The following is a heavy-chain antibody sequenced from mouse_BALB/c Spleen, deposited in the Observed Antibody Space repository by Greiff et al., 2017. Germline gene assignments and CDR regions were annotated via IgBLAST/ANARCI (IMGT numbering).Heavy chain of an antibody. CDR3: ARRDDDYAMDY. CDR1: GFNIKDTY. V-gene: IGHV14-3*02. Sequence: VQLKQSGAELVKPGASVKLSCTASGFNIKDTYMHWVKQRPEQGLEWIGRIDPANGNTKYDPKFQGKATITADTSSNTAYLQLSSLTSEDTAVYYCARRDDDYAMDYWGQGTSVTVSS. D-gene: IGHD2-14*01. CDR2: IDPANGNT. J-gene: IGHJ4*01.